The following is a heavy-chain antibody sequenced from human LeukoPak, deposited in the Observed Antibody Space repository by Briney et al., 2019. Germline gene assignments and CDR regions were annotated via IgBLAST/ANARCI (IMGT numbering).Heavy chain of an antibody. J-gene: IGHJ4*02. CDR1: GGSFSGYY. V-gene: IGHV4-34*01. CDR3: ARRGGDYYFDY. CDR2: INHSGST. D-gene: IGHD2-21*02. Sequence: SETLSLTCAVYGGSFSGYYWSWIRQPPGKGLEWIGEINHSGSTNYNPSLKSRVTISVDTSKNQFSLKLSSVTAADTAVYYCARRGGDYYFDYWGQGTLVTVSS.